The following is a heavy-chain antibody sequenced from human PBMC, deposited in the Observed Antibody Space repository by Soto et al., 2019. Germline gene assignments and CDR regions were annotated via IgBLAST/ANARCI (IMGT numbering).Heavy chain of an antibody. CDR2: ISGSGGST. J-gene: IGHJ5*02. CDR1: GFTFSSYA. D-gene: IGHD5-18*01. Sequence: QAGGSLRLSCAASGFTFSSYAMSWVRQAPGKGLEWVSAISGSGGSTYYADSVKGRFTISRDNSKNTLYLQMNSLRAENTAVYYCAKYIDSYGSGWFDPCRHVTLVTISS. CDR3: AKYIDSYGSGWFDP. V-gene: IGHV3-23*01.